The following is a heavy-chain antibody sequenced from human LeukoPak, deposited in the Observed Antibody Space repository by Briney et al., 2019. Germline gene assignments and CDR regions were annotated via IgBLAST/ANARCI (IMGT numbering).Heavy chain of an antibody. Sequence: GGSLRLSCAASGFTFSSYVISWVRQAPGKGPEWVSGISGSGGSTYYADSVKGLFTISRDNSKNTLYLQMNSLRAEDTAVYYCAKESFIPYRYHSSGYIDYWGQGTLVTVSS. V-gene: IGHV3-23*01. CDR1: GFTFSSYV. J-gene: IGHJ4*02. D-gene: IGHD3-22*01. CDR2: ISGSGGST. CDR3: AKESFIPYRYHSSGYIDY.